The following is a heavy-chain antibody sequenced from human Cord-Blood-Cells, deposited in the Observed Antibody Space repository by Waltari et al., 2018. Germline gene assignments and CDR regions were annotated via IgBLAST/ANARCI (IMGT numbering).Heavy chain of an antibody. CDR1: GYTFTGYY. CDR2: INPNSGGK. D-gene: IGHD7-27*01. J-gene: IGHJ4*02. V-gene: IGHV1-2*04. CDR3: ARGSGELGIDY. Sequence: QVQLVQSGAEVKKPGASVKVSCKASGYTFTGYYMHWVRQAPGQGLEWMGWINPNSGGKNYAQKFQGWVTMTRDTSISTAYMELSRLRSDDTAVYYCARGSGELGIDYWGQGTLVTVSS.